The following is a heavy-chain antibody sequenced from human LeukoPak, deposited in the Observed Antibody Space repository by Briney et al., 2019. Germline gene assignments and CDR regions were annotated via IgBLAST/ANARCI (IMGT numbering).Heavy chain of an antibody. CDR2: IYYRGST. CDR1: GGSISSYY. J-gene: IGHJ6*03. CDR3: ARAGGFAGYMDV. V-gene: IGHV4-59*01. Sequence: SETLSLTCTVSGGSISSYYWSWIRQPPGKGLEWIGYIYYRGSTNYNPSLKSRVTISVDTSKNRFSLKLSSVTAADTAVYYCARAGGFAGYMDVWGKGTTVTISS. D-gene: IGHD3-16*01.